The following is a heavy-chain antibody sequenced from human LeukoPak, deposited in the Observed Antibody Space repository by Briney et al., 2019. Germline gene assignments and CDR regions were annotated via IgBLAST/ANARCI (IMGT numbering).Heavy chain of an antibody. CDR3: WRVGGGGALDY. CDR2: IYHSGST. CDR1: GGSINSGGYY. Sequence: SETLSLTCTVSGGSINSGGYYWSWIRQPPGKGLEWIGYIYHSGSTYYNPSLKSRVTISVDRSKSQFSLKLSSVTAADTAGYYGWRVGGGGALDYWGQGTLVTVSS. V-gene: IGHV4-30-2*01. D-gene: IGHD3-16*01. J-gene: IGHJ4*02.